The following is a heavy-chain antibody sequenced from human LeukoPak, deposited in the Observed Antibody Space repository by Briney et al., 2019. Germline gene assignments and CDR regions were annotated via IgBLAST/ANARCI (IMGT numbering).Heavy chain of an antibody. CDR2: IYTSGST. D-gene: IGHD2-2*01. Sequence: SETLSLTCTVSGGSISSYYWSWIRQPAGKGLEWIGRIYTSGSTNYSPSLKSRVTISVDTSKNQFSLNLSSVTAADTAVYYCARGGVVAAANNWFDPWGQGTLVTVSS. V-gene: IGHV4-4*07. J-gene: IGHJ5*02. CDR3: ARGGVVAAANNWFDP. CDR1: GGSISSYY.